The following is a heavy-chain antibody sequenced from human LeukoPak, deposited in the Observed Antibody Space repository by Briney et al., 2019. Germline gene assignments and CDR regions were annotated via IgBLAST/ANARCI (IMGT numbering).Heavy chain of an antibody. V-gene: IGHV4-31*03. CDR2: INYSGST. J-gene: IGHJ4*02. CDR1: GGSISSGGYY. D-gene: IGHD3-10*01. CDR3: ARSITMVRGFDY. Sequence: SQTLSLTCTVSGGSISSGGYYWNWIRQHPGKGLEWIGSINYSGSTYYNPSLKSRLTISVDTSKNHFSLKLSSVTAADTAIYYCARSITMVRGFDYWGQGTLVTVSS.